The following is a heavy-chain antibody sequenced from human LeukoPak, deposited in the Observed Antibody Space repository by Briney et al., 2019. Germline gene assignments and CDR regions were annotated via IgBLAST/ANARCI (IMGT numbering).Heavy chain of an antibody. J-gene: IGHJ4*02. CDR3: ARADSSGYYRHDY. CDR2: INHSGST. D-gene: IGHD3-22*01. V-gene: IGHV4-39*07. Sequence: PSETLSLTCTVSGGSISSGGCYWSWIRQPPGKGLEWIGEINHSGSTNYNPSLKSRVTISVDTSKNQFSLKLSSVTAADTAVYYCARADSSGYYRHDYWGQGTLVTVSS. CDR1: GGSISSGGCY.